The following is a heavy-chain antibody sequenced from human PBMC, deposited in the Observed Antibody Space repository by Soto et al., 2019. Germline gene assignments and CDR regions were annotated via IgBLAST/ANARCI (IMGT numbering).Heavy chain of an antibody. CDR3: ARQHYNFWSRSYTGSSYFDF. CDR2: LYPGDSGT. CDR1: GYQFSDYW. V-gene: IGHV5-51*01. J-gene: IGHJ2*01. Sequence: GESLKISCQGSGYQFSDYWIGWVRQMPGKGLEWMGILYPGDSGTKYSPSFRGHVAFSVDTSISTAFLQWDSLQASDTAIYYCARQHYNFWSRSYTGSSYFDFWGRRTLVTVS. D-gene: IGHD3-3*01.